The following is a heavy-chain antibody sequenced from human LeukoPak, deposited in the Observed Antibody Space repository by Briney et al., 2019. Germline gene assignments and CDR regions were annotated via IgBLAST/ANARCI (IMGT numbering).Heavy chain of an antibody. V-gene: IGHV3-72*01. CDR2: SRNRANSHTT. CDR1: GFSLSDQF. CDR3: TRDGGNSGNTAFDI. Sequence: GGSLRLSCAASGFSLSDQFMDWVRQAPGKGLEWIGRSRNRANSHTTEYAASVKGRFTIPRDDSGNLMYLQMNSLKFEDTTVYFCTRDGGNSGNTAFDIWGQGTEVTVSS. D-gene: IGHD3-16*01. J-gene: IGHJ3*02.